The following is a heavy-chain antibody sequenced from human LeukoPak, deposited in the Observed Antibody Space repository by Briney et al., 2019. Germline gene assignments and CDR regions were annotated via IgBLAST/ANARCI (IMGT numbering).Heavy chain of an antibody. V-gene: IGHV3-21*01. CDR1: GFTFSSYS. D-gene: IGHD2-15*01. J-gene: IGHJ3*02. CDR3: ARDLGIFFDAFDI. Sequence: GGSLRLSCAASGFTFSSYSMNWVRQAPGKGLEWVSSISSSSSYIYYADSVKGRFTISRDNAKNSLYLQMNSLRAEDTAVYYCARDLGIFFDAFDIWGQGIMVTVSS. CDR2: ISSSSSYI.